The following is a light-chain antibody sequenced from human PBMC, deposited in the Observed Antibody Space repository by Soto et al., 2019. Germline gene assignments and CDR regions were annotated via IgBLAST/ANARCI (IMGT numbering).Light chain of an antibody. Sequence: QSALTQPPSASGSPGQSVTISCTGTSSDIGAYNYVSWYQQYPGKAPKLMIFEVSKRPSGVTDRFSGSKSGNTASLTVSGLQAEDEADYYCCSYAGSNNLIFGTGTKLTVL. V-gene: IGLV2-8*01. CDR1: SSDIGAYNY. CDR3: CSYAGSNNLI. J-gene: IGLJ1*01. CDR2: EVS.